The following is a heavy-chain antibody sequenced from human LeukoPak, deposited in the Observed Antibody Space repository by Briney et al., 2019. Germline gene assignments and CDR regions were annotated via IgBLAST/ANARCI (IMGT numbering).Heavy chain of an antibody. CDR3: ARGDSSGWSHAPIDH. CDR1: GGSISSYY. J-gene: IGHJ5*02. V-gene: IGHV4-59*01. CDR2: IYYSGST. D-gene: IGHD6-19*01. Sequence: SETLSLTCTVSGGSISSYYWSWIRQPPGKGLEWIGYIYYSGSTNYNPSLKSRVTISVDTSKNQFSLKLSSVTAADTAVYYCARGDSSGWSHAPIDHWGQGTLVTVSS.